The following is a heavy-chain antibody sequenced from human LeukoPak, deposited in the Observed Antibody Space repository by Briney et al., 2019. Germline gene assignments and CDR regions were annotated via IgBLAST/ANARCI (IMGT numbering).Heavy chain of an antibody. D-gene: IGHD3-3*01. CDR1: GYTFTSYD. CDR3: ARGGGYYDFWSGYHYYYGMDV. Sequence: APVKVSCKASGYTFTSYDINWVRQATGQGLEWMGWMNPNSGNTGYAQKFQGRVTMTRNTSISTAYMELSSLRSEDTAVYYCARGGGYYDFWSGYHYYYGMDVWGQGTTVTVSS. V-gene: IGHV1-8*01. CDR2: MNPNSGNT. J-gene: IGHJ6*02.